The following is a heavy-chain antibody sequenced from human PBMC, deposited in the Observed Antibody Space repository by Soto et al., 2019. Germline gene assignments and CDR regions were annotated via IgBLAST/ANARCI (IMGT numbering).Heavy chain of an antibody. CDR3: ARDGYDGSGSPYPAY. J-gene: IGHJ4*02. Sequence: PXGTLSLTCTVSGGSMSEYFWSWIRQSPGKGLEWIGYIYYLGSTDYNPSLKSRVTISVDTSKRQFSLRLTSVTAADTAVYYCARDGYDGSGSPYPAYWGPGTQVTVS. CDR1: GGSMSEYF. V-gene: IGHV4-59*01. D-gene: IGHD3-10*01. CDR2: IYYLGST.